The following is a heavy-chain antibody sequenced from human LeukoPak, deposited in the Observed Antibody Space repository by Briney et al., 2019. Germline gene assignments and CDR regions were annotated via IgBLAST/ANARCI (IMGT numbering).Heavy chain of an antibody. J-gene: IGHJ5*02. CDR3: ARGSPLQWLVHGGWFDP. CDR2: INPNTDNT. V-gene: IGHV1-8*03. Sequence: GASVKVSCKASGYTFTNYDINWVRQATGQGLEWMGLINPNTDNTDYAQKFQDRVTITSDTSISTVYMELSSLTVDDTAVYYCARGSPLQWLVHGGWFDPWGQGTLVTVSS. D-gene: IGHD6-19*01. CDR1: GYTFTNYD.